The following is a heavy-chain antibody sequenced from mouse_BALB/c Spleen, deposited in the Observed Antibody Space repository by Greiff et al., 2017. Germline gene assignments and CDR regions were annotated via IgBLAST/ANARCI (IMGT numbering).Heavy chain of an antibody. D-gene: IGHD2-1*01. J-gene: IGHJ2*01. CDR3: ARDRDYGNFFDY. CDR1: GFTFSSYG. Sequence: DVMLVESGGGLVQPGGSLKLSCAASGFTFSSYGMSWVRQTPDKRLELVATINSNGGSTYYPDSVKGRFTISRDNAKNTLYLQMSSLKSEDTAMYYCARDRDYGNFFDYWGQGTTLTVSS. V-gene: IGHV5-6-3*01. CDR2: INSNGGST.